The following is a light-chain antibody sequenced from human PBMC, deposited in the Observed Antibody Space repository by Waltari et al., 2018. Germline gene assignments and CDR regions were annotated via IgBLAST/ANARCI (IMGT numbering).Light chain of an antibody. CDR2: ASS. CDR3: QQSYSNPVT. Sequence: DIQMTQSPSSLSASVGASVTITCLASQKIDRYLNWYQQQSGKAPKLLIYASSSLQSGVPSRFGGSGSGTDFTLTISSLHPEDFATYYCQQSYSNPVTFGQGTKVDIK. CDR1: QKIDRY. J-gene: IGKJ1*01. V-gene: IGKV1-39*01.